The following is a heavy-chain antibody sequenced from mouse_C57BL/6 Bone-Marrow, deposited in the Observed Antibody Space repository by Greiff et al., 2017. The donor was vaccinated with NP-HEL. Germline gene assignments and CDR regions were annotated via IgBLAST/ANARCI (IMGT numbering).Heavy chain of an antibody. Sequence: QVQLQQSGAELVRPGTSVKMSCKASGYTFTNYWIGWVKQRPGHGLEWIGDIYPGGGYTNYNAKFKGKATLTADKSSSTAYMQLSSLTSEDSSVYYLARYYYGRSFFDYWGQGTTLTVSS. D-gene: IGHD1-1*01. CDR1: GYTFTNYW. J-gene: IGHJ2*01. CDR3: ARYYYGRSFFDY. CDR2: IYPGGGYT. V-gene: IGHV1-63*01.